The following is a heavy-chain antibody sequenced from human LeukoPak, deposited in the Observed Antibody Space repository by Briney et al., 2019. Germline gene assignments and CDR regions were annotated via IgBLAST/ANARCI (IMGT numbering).Heavy chain of an antibody. Sequence: GGSLRLSCAASGFTFSSYAMSWVRQAPGKGLEWVSAISASGGSTYYADSVKGRFTISRDNSKNTLYLQMNSLRAEDTAVYYCARYCSSTSCYRSPDAFDIWGQGTMVTVSS. D-gene: IGHD2-2*01. J-gene: IGHJ3*02. CDR1: GFTFSSYA. CDR3: ARYCSSTSCYRSPDAFDI. CDR2: ISASGGST. V-gene: IGHV3-23*01.